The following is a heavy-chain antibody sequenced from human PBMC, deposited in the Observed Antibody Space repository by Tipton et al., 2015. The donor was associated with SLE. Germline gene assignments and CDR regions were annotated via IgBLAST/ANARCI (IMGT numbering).Heavy chain of an antibody. CDR1: GFTFSSYG. J-gene: IGHJ5*02. D-gene: IGHD5-12*01. CDR2: ISSSSSYI. Sequence: GSLRLSCAGSGFTFSSYGMNWVRQAPGKGLEWVSSISSSSSYISYADSVKGRFTISRDNAKNSLYLQMNTLRAEDTAVYYCARDRHYRGNVWFDPWGRGTLVTVSS. V-gene: IGHV3-21*01. CDR3: ARDRHYRGNVWFDP.